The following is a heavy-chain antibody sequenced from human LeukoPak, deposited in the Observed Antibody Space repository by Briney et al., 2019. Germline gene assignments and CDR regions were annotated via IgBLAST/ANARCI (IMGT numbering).Heavy chain of an antibody. CDR1: GFAFTSYY. CDR2: IKQDGTEK. V-gene: IGHV3-7*01. Sequence: AGGSLRLSCAASGFAFTSYYLSWIRQAPGKGLEWVANIKQDGTEKDYVDSVKGRFTISRDNDKSSVYLQMNSLSVEDTAVYYCARQWKWFDPWGQGTLVTVSS. J-gene: IGHJ5*02. CDR3: ARQWKWFDP. D-gene: IGHD6-19*01.